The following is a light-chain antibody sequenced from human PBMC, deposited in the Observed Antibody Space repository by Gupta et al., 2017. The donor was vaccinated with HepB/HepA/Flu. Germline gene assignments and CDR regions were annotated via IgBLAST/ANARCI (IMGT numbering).Light chain of an antibody. CDR3: QQYGSSPVT. Sequence: ELVLTQYPGTLSLSPGDRATFSCRASQSVRSNWVAWYQQKVGQGPRFLIYGASSRATGIADRFRGSGDGTDFTLTISRLEPEDFAVYYCQQYGSSPVTFGGGTKVEIK. CDR1: QSVRSNW. V-gene: IGKV3-20*01. CDR2: GAS. J-gene: IGKJ4*01.